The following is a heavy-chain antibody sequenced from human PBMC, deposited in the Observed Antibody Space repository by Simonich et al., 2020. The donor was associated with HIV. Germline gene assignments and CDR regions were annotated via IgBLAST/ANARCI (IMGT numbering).Heavy chain of an antibody. D-gene: IGHD3-16*01. CDR1: GFTFSSYA. V-gene: IGHV3-30*07. CDR3: ASGGSISSVWADDY. Sequence: QVQLVESGGVVVQPGRSLRLSCAASGFTFSSYAMHWVRQAPGKGLEWVAVISYDGSNKYYADSVKGRFTNSRDNSKNTLYLQMNSLRAEDTAVYYCASGGSISSVWADDYWGQGTLVTVSS. J-gene: IGHJ4*02. CDR2: ISYDGSNK.